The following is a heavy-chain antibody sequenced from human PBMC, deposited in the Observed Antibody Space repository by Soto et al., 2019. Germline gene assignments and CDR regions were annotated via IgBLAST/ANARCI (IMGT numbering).Heavy chain of an antibody. Sequence: GGSLILSCAASGFTFSSYGMHWVRQAPGKGLDWVALIWYDGSNKYYADSVKGRFTISRDNSKNTLYLQMNSLRAEDTAVYYCARGLNWNYYFDPWGQGTLVTVSS. CDR2: IWYDGSNK. CDR3: ARGLNWNYYFDP. V-gene: IGHV3-33*01. J-gene: IGHJ4*02. CDR1: GFTFSSYG. D-gene: IGHD1-7*01.